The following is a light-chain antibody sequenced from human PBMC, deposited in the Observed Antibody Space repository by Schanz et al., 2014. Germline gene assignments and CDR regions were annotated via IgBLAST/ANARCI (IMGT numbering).Light chain of an antibody. Sequence: EIVLTQSPGTLSLSPGERATLSCRASQSVSDSYLAWYQQKPGQAPRLLIYGASSRATGIPDRFSGSGSGTDFTLTISGLEPEDFAVYYCQQYNNWPPITFGQGTRLEIK. CDR2: GAS. J-gene: IGKJ5*01. CDR1: QSVSDSY. CDR3: QQYNNWPPIT. V-gene: IGKV3-20*01.